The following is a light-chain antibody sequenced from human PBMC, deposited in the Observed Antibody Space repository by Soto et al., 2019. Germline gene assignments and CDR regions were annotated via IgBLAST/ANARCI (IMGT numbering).Light chain of an antibody. CDR1: QSLTSRY. CDR3: QHFDNSLTWT. V-gene: IGKV3-20*01. CDR2: GAS. J-gene: IGKJ1*01. Sequence: ENVLTQSPGTLSLSPGERATLSCRASQSLTSRYLTWYQQKPGQAPRLLIYGASIRATGIPDTFSGRGSGTDFALTITRLEPEDSAVYYCQHFDNSLTWTFGQGTKVEI.